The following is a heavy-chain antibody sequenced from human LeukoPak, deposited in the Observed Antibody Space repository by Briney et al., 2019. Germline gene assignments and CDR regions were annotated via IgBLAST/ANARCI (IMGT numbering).Heavy chain of an antibody. Sequence: GGSLRLSCAASRFTFSDYYMNWIRQAPGKGLEWVSYISSSGGTIYYADSVKGRFTISRDNAKNSLFLQMNSLRAEDTAVYYCAREMGRDGYNFWGQGTLVTVSS. V-gene: IGHV3-11*04. CDR3: AREMGRDGYNF. CDR2: ISSSGGTI. J-gene: IGHJ4*02. CDR1: RFTFSDYY. D-gene: IGHD5-24*01.